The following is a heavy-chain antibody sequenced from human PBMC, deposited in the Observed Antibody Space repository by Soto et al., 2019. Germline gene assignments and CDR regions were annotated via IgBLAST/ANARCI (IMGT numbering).Heavy chain of an antibody. J-gene: IGHJ4*02. D-gene: IGHD1-26*01. CDR2: ISSSSSTI. CDR1: GFTFSSYS. V-gene: IGHV3-48*02. CDR3: ARGLGWEHRSYYFDY. Sequence: GGSLRLSCAASGFTFSSYSMNWVRQAPGKGLEWVSYISSSSSTIYYADSVKGRFTISRDNAKNSLYLQMNSLRDEDTAVYYCARGLGWEHRSYYFDYWGQGTLVTVSS.